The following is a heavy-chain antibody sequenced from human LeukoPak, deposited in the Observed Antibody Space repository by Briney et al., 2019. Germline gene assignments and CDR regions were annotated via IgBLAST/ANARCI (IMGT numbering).Heavy chain of an antibody. J-gene: IGHJ4*02. Sequence: GGSLRLSCAASGFTFSSYAMSWVRQAPGKGLEWVSAISGSGGSTYYADSVKGRFTIARDNSKNTLYLQMNSLRAEDTAVYYCAKVRSDYYDILTGNYNPLFDYWGQGTLVTVSS. CDR1: GFTFSSYA. D-gene: IGHD3-9*01. CDR2: ISGSGGST. V-gene: IGHV3-23*01. CDR3: AKVRSDYYDILTGNYNPLFDY.